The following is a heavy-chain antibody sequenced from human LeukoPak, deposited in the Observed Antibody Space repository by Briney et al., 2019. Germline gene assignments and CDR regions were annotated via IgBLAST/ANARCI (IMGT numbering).Heavy chain of an antibody. CDR1: GSTFSGSA. J-gene: IGHJ4*02. V-gene: IGHV3-73*01. Sequence: GGSLRLSCAASGSTFSGSAMHWVRQASGKGLEWVGRIRSKANSYATAYAASVKGRFTISRDDSKNTAYLQMNSLKTEDTAVYYCTDPWFGVQGNLGYWGQGTLVTVSS. CDR3: TDPWFGVQGNLGY. D-gene: IGHD3-10*01. CDR2: IRSKANSYAT.